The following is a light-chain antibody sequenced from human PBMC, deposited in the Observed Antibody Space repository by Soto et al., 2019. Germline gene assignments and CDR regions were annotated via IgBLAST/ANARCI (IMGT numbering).Light chain of an antibody. Sequence: DIVMTQSRDSLAVSLGERATINCKSSQSVLYSSNNKNYLAWYQQKPGQPPKVLIYWASTRESGVPDRFSGSGSGADFTLTISSLQAEDVAVYYCQQYYSTRTFGQGTKVDIK. V-gene: IGKV4-1*01. J-gene: IGKJ1*01. CDR2: WAS. CDR3: QQYYSTRT. CDR1: QSVLYSSNNKNY.